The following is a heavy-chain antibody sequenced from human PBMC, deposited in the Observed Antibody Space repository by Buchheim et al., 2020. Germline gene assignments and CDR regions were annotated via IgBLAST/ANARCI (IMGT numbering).Heavy chain of an antibody. CDR1: GFTFSSYA. Sequence: EVQLVESGGGLVQPGGSLRLSCAASGFTFSSYAMSWVRQAPGKGLEWVSTISAGGGSTYYADSVTGGLTLSRDNSKKTPYLQMNSLGAEDTALYYCTKTPGGVIDSWGQGTL. J-gene: IGHJ4*02. CDR2: ISAGGGST. V-gene: IGHV3-23*04. CDR3: TKTPGGVIDS. D-gene: IGHD3-10*01.